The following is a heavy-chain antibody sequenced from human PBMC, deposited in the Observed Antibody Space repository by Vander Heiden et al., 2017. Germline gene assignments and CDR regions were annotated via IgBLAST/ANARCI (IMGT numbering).Heavy chain of an antibody. CDR2: IWYDGSNK. CDR3: ARDATILRFLEWGDGMDV. J-gene: IGHJ6*02. Sequence: QVQLVESGGGVVQPGRSLRLSCAASGFTFSSHGRPWVRQAPGKGLEWVAVIWYDGSNKYYADSVKGRFTISRDNSKNTQYLQMNSLRAEDTAVYYCARDATILRFLEWGDGMDVWGQGTTVTVSS. CDR1: GFTFSSHG. V-gene: IGHV3-33*01. D-gene: IGHD3-3*01.